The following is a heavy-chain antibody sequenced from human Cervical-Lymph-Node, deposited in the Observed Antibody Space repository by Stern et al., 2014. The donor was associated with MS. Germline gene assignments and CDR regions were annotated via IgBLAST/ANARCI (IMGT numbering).Heavy chain of an antibody. V-gene: IGHV4-4*02. CDR1: GGSISSNNW. CDR2: IHPSGST. J-gene: IGHJ4*02. CDR3: AESKGAAALDF. D-gene: IGHD6-13*01. Sequence: VQLVESGPGLVKPSGTLSLTCAVSGGSISSNNWWSWVRQPPGKGLEWIGEIHPSGSTHYSPSLKSRVTISVDESKTQFSLKVSSVTAADTAVYYCAESKGAAALDFWGQGYLVTVSS.